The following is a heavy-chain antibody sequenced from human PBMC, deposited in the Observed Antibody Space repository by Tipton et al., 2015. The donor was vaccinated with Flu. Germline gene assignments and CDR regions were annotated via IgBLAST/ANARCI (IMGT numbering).Heavy chain of an antibody. V-gene: IGHV4-38-2*01. Sequence: LRLSCAVSGDSISSDYYWGWIRQFPGKGLEWIGTVSRSGDTNYNPSLRSRVTISIDRSKNQFSLKIKSVTAADMAVYYCARRDYSNYVSDPKSWFDPWGQGTLVAVPS. CDR3: ARRDYSNYVSDPKSWFDP. CDR2: VSRSGDT. J-gene: IGHJ5*02. CDR1: GDSISSDYY. D-gene: IGHD4-11*01.